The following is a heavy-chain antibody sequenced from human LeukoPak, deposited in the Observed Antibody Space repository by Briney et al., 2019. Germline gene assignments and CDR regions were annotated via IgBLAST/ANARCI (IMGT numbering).Heavy chain of an antibody. Sequence: EASVKVSCKASGYTFTGYYMHWVRQAPVQGLERMGWITPNSGGTNYAQKFQGWVTMTRDTSISTAYMELSRLRSDDTAVYYCARGTLLWFGELLSPFDYWGQGTLVTVSS. D-gene: IGHD3-10*01. CDR3: ARGTLLWFGELLSPFDY. V-gene: IGHV1-2*04. CDR1: GYTFTGYY. J-gene: IGHJ4*02. CDR2: ITPNSGGT.